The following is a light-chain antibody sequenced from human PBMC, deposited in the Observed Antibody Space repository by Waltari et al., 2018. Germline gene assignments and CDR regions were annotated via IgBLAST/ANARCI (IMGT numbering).Light chain of an antibody. V-gene: IGKV3-20*01. Sequence: EIVLTQSPGTLSLSPGERATLSCRASQSVSSSYLAWYQQKPGQAPRRLIYGASSRATGIPDRCSGSGSGTDFTLTISRLEPEDCAVYYCQDYGSSRTFGGGTKVEIK. CDR2: GAS. CDR3: QDYGSSRT. J-gene: IGKJ4*01. CDR1: QSVSSSY.